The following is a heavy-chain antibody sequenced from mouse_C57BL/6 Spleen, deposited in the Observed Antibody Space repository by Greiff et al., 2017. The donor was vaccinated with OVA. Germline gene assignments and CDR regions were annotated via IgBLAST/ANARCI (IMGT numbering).Heavy chain of an antibody. J-gene: IGHJ2*01. CDR1: GYTFTSYW. Sequence: QVQLQQSGAELVRPGTSVKLSCKASGYTFTSYWMHWVKQRPGQGLEWIGVIDPSDSYTNYNQKFKGKATLTVDTSSSTAYMQLSSLTFEDSAVYYCARRLYSNYDYFDYWGQGTTLTVSS. CDR3: ARRLYSNYDYFDY. D-gene: IGHD2-5*01. CDR2: IDPSDSYT. V-gene: IGHV1-59*01.